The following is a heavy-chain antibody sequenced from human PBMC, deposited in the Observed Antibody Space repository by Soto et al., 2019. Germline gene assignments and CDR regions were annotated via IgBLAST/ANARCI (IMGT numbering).Heavy chain of an antibody. J-gene: IGHJ4*02. V-gene: IGHV4-59*08. CDR3: ARRGPGGYCTGGQCPPCDH. CDR1: GGSIRNYY. CDR2: VYYDGSN. D-gene: IGHD2-8*02. Sequence: QVQLQESGPGLVKPSETLSLPCTVSGGSIRNYYWSWIRQPPGKSLEWIGYVYYDGSNNYNPSLKSRVTMSVDTSKNQFSLKLSSVTAADTAVYYCARRGPGGYCTGGQCPPCDHWGQGILVTVSS.